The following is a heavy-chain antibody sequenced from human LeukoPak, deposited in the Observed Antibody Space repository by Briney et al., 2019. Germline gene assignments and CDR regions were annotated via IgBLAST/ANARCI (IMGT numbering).Heavy chain of an antibody. CDR3: AKDLTVTTYAFDI. V-gene: IGHV3-30*18. Sequence: PGRSLRLSCAASGFTFSSYGMHWVRQAPGKGLEWVAVISYDGSNKYYADSVKGRFTISRDNSKNTLYLQMNSLRAEDTAVYYCAKDLTVTTYAFDIWGQGTMVTVSS. D-gene: IGHD4-17*01. CDR2: ISYDGSNK. CDR1: GFTFSSYG. J-gene: IGHJ3*02.